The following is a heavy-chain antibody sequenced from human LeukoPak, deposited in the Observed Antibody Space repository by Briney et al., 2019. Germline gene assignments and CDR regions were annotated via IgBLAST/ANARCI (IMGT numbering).Heavy chain of an antibody. CDR1: GGAISSGDYY. CDR2: IYYSGST. V-gene: IGHV4-30-4*08. J-gene: IGHJ5*02. Sequence: SQTLSLTCTVSGGAISSGDYYWSWIRQPPGKGLEWIGYIYYSGSTHYNPSLKSRVTISVDTSKNQFSLKLSSVTAADTAVYYCASRGRYWFDPWGQGTLVTVSS. CDR3: ASRGRYWFDP.